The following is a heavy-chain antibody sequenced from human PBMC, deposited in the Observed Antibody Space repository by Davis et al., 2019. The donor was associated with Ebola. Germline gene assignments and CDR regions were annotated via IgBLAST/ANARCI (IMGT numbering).Heavy chain of an antibody. CDR1: GFTFSDYY. V-gene: IGHV3-11*05. J-gene: IGHJ4*02. CDR2: ISSSSSYT. Sequence: GGSLRLSCAASGFTFSDYYMSWIRQAPGKGLEWVSYISSSSSYTNYADSVKGRFTISRDNAKNSLYLQMNSLRAEDTAVYYCARENTYYDFWSGYLDYWGQGTLVTVSS. CDR3: ARENTYYDFWSGYLDY. D-gene: IGHD3-3*01.